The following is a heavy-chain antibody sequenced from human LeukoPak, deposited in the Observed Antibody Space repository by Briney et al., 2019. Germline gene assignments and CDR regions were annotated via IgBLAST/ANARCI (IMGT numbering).Heavy chain of an antibody. D-gene: IGHD4/OR15-4a*01. V-gene: IGHV1-18*01. CDR2: ISVHNGNT. Sequence: ASVTVSCKASGYTFISYAISWVRQAPGQGLEWMGWISVHNGNTNYAQQLQGRATMTTDTSTSIAYMELRSLRSDDTAVYYCARAPTMVVTNLDYWGQGTLVTVSS. CDR3: ARAPTMVVTNLDY. J-gene: IGHJ4*02. CDR1: GYTFISYA.